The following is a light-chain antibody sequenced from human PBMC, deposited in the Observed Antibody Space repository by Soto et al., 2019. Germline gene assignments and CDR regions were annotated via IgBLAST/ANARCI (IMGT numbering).Light chain of an antibody. J-gene: IGLJ1*01. CDR2: EVS. Sequence: SFLTHPASVSASPGQSITISCTGTSSDVGGYDYVSWYQLHPGNAPKLMVFEVSNRPSGVSYRFSGSKSGNTASLTISGLQAEDEADYFCSSYSISTAYLFGTGTKVTVL. CDR1: SSDVGGYDY. CDR3: SSYSISTAYL. V-gene: IGLV2-14*01.